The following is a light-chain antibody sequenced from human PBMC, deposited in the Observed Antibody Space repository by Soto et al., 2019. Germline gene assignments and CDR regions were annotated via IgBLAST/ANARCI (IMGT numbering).Light chain of an antibody. J-gene: IGLJ2*01. V-gene: IGLV2-14*03. Sequence: QSALTQPASVSGSPGQSIAISCTGTSSDVGGYNFVSWYQQHPGKAPKLMIYDVNIRPSGVSNRFSGSKSGNTASLTISGLQAEDEADDYCCSYSGSSALVVFGGGTKLTVL. CDR2: DVN. CDR3: CSYSGSSALVV. CDR1: SSDVGGYNF.